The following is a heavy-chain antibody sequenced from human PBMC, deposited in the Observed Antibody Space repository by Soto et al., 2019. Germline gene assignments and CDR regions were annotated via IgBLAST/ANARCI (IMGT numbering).Heavy chain of an antibody. CDR2: IDPSDSYT. CDR3: ASQGYCSGGSCSAGNGMDV. J-gene: IGHJ6*02. V-gene: IGHV5-10-1*01. Sequence: LGESLKISCKVSGYSFTSYWISWVRQMPGKGLEWMGRIDPSDSYTNYSPSFQGHVTISADKSISTAYLQWGSLKASDTAMYYCASQGYCSGGSCSAGNGMDVWGQGTTVTVSS. CDR1: GYSFTSYW. D-gene: IGHD2-15*01.